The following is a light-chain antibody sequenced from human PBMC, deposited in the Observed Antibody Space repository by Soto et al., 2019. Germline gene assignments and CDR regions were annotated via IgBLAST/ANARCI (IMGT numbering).Light chain of an antibody. CDR3: LQYGSSPRT. J-gene: IGKJ1*01. Sequence: EIVLTQSPGTLSLSPGEGATLSCRASQSVSSSFLAWYQQKPGQAPRLLIYGASSRATGIPDRLSGSGSGTDFTLTISRLEPEDFAVYYCLQYGSSPRTFGQGTKVEI. CDR1: QSVSSSF. V-gene: IGKV3-20*01. CDR2: GAS.